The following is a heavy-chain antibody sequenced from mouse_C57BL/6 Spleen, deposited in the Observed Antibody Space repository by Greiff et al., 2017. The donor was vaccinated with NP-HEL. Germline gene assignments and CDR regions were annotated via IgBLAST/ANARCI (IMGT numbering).Heavy chain of an antibody. CDR2: IDPSDSYT. CDR3: ASPSSYGNYYAMDY. V-gene: IGHV1-59*01. D-gene: IGHD2-1*01. J-gene: IGHJ4*01. CDR1: GYTFTSYW. Sequence: QVHVKQSGAELVRPGTSVKLSCKASGYTFTSYWMHWVKQRPGQGLEWIGVIDPSDSYTNYNQKFKGKATLTVDTSSSTAYMQLSSLTSEDSAVYYCASPSSYGNYYAMDYWGQGTSVTVSS.